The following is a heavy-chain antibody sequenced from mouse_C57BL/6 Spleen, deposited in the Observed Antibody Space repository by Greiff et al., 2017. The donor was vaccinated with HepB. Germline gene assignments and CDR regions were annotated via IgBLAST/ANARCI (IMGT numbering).Heavy chain of an antibody. CDR3: AREGLAMDY. Sequence: EVQLQQSGPGLVKPSQSLSLTCSVTGYSITSGYYWNWIRQFPGNKLEWMGYISYDGSNNYNPSLKNRISITRDTSKNQFFLKLNSVTTEDTATYNCAREGLAMDYWGQGTSVTVSS. V-gene: IGHV3-6*01. CDR1: GYSITSGYY. D-gene: IGHD3-3*01. CDR2: ISYDGSN. J-gene: IGHJ4*01.